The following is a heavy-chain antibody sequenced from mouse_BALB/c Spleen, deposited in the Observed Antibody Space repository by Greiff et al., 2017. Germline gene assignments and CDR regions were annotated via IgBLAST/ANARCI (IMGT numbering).Heavy chain of an antibody. J-gene: IGHJ4*01. CDR2: ISDGGSYT. CDR3: ARDRVVATDYAMDY. Sequence: EVMLVESGGGLVKPGGSLKLSCAASGFTFSDYYMYWVRQTPEKRLEWVATISDGGSYTYYPDSVKGRFTISRDNAMNNLYLQMSSLKSEDTAMYYCARDRVVATDYAMDYWGQGTSVTVSS. D-gene: IGHD1-1*01. V-gene: IGHV5-4*02. CDR1: GFTFSDYY.